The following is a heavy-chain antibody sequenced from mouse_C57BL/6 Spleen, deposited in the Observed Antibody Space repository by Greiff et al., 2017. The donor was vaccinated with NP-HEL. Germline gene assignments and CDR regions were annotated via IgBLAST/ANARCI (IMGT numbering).Heavy chain of an antibody. CDR3: ARDGYAPAY. Sequence: VQLQHPGAELVKPGASVKLSCKASGYTFTSYWMHWVKQRPGQGLEWIGMIHPNSGSTNYNEKFKSKAKLTVDKSSSTTYMQLSSLTSEDSAVYYCARDGYAPAYWGQGTLVTVSA. D-gene: IGHD2-2*01. J-gene: IGHJ3*01. CDR2: IHPNSGST. CDR1: GYTFTSYW. V-gene: IGHV1-64*01.